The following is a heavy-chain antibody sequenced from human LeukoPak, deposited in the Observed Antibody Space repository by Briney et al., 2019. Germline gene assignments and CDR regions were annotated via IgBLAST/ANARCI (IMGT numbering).Heavy chain of an antibody. V-gene: IGHV3-21*01. CDR2: ISSSSSYI. CDR3: AREGGSSSKYYYYYYMDV. Sequence: GGSLRLSCAASGFTFSSYSMNWVRQAPGKGLEWVSSISSSSSYIYYADSVKGRFTISRDNAKSSLYLQMNSLRAEDTAVYYCAREGGSSSKYYYYYYMDVWGKGTTVTVSS. D-gene: IGHD6-6*01. CDR1: GFTFSSYS. J-gene: IGHJ6*03.